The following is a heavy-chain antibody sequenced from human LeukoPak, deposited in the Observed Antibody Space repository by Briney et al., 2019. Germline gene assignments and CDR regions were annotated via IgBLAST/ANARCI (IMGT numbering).Heavy chain of an antibody. Sequence: GASLRLSCAASGLTFSNYAMSWVRQAPGKGLEWVSAILGSGVTTYYADSVKGRFTVSRDNPKSTLYLQMNTLRAEDTALYYCAKWGDYDVLTGYYVPDYWGQGTLVTVSS. CDR2: ILGSGVTT. CDR3: AKWGDYDVLTGYYVPDY. CDR1: GLTFSNYA. J-gene: IGHJ4*02. D-gene: IGHD3-9*01. V-gene: IGHV3-23*01.